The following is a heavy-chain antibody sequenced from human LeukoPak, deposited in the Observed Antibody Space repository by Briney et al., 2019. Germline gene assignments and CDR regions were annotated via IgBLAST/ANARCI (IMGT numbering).Heavy chain of an antibody. J-gene: IGHJ4*02. CDR3: AKVSYSSSWLFDY. V-gene: IGHV3-30*18. Sequence: PGRSLRLSCAASGFTFSSYGMHWVRQAPGKGLEWVAVISYDGSNKYYADSVKGRFTISRDNSKSTLYLQMNSLRAEDTAVYYCAKVSYSSSWLFDYWGQGTLVTVSS. CDR1: GFTFSSYG. D-gene: IGHD6-13*01. CDR2: ISYDGSNK.